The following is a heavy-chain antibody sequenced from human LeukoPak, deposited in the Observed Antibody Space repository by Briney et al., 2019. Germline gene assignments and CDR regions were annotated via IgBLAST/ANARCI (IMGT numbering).Heavy chain of an antibody. CDR2: IYHSGNT. D-gene: IGHD2-21*02. CDR1: GDSISSYY. J-gene: IGHJ3*02. CDR3: ARSIIVVVAAGALDI. Sequence: SETLSLTCTVSGDSISSYYWSWIRQPPGKGLEWIGYIYHSGNTNSNPSLKSRVTISVDTTKDQFSLKLSSVTAADTAVYYCARSIIVVVAAGALDIWGQGTMVTVSS. V-gene: IGHV4-59*08.